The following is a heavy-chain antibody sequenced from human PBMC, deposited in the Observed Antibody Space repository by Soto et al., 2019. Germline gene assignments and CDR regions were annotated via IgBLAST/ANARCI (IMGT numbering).Heavy chain of an antibody. CDR2: IYNSGNT. V-gene: IGHV4-30-4*01. J-gene: IGHJ4*02. CDR1: GGSISDGAYY. CDR3: ASGLSGDKVDQ. D-gene: IGHD2-21*01. Sequence: QVQLQESGPGLVKPSQTLSLTCTGSGGSISDGAYYWSWIRQPPGKGLEWIGHIYNSGNTYNNPSLRSRLTISLDTSKSQFSLNLNSVTAADTAVYYCASGLSGDKVDQWGQGTLVTVSS.